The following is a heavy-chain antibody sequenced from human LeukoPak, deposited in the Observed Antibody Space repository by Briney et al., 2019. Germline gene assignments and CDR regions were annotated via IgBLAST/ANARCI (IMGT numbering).Heavy chain of an antibody. D-gene: IGHD3-22*01. J-gene: IGHJ4*02. CDR2: FDPEDGET. V-gene: IGHV1-24*01. CDR1: GYTLTELS. CDR3: ATVILGRTQTGEPSGYYLYFDY. Sequence: EASVKVSCKVSGYTLTELSMHWVRQAPGKGLEWMGGFDPEDGETIYAQKFQGRVTMTEDTSTDTAYMELSSLRSEDTAVYYCATVILGRTQTGEPSGYYLYFDYWGQGTLVTVFS.